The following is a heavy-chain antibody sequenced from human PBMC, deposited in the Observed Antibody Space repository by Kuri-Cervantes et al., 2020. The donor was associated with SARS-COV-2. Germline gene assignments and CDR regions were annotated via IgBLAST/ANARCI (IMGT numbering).Heavy chain of an antibody. Sequence: GSLRLSCTVSGGSISSSSYYRGWIRQPPGKGLEWIGSIYHSGSTYYNPSLKSRVTISVDTSKKQFSLKLSSVTAADTAVYYCARHSDYSSTLLRFLDPQWGFDPWGQGTLVTVSS. V-gene: IGHV4-39*01. CDR3: ARHSDYSSTLLRFLDPQWGFDP. CDR1: GGSISSSSYY. J-gene: IGHJ5*02. CDR2: IYHSGST. D-gene: IGHD3-3*01.